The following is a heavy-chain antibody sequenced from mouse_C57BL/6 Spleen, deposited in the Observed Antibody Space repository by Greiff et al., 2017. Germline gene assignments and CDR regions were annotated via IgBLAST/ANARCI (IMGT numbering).Heavy chain of an antibody. V-gene: IGHV1-7*01. CDR2: INPSSGYT. J-gene: IGHJ2*01. Sequence: VQLQQSGAELAKPGASVTLSCKASGYTFTSYWMHWVKQRPGQGLEWIGYINPSSGYTKYNQKFKDKATLTADKSSSTAYMQLSSLTSEDSAVYYCARSNYGNCQNLDYWGQGTTLTVSS. CDR1: GYTFTSYW. CDR3: ARSNYGNCQNLDY. D-gene: IGHD2-1*01.